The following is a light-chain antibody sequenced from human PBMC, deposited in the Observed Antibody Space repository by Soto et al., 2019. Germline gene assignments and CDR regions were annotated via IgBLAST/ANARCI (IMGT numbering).Light chain of an antibody. J-gene: IGKJ2*01. CDR2: SAS. CDR3: QQSYSTLYT. V-gene: IGKV1-39*01. CDR1: QNIATY. Sequence: DIQLTQSPSSLSASVGDRVTITCRTSQNIATYLLWYQQKPGEAPKLLIYSASILQRGVPSRFSGSGSGTDFSLTISSLQPEDFATYYCQQSYSTLYTFGQGTKVDIK.